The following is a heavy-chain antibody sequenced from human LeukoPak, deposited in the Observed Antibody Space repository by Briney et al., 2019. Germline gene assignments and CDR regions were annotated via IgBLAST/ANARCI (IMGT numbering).Heavy chain of an antibody. J-gene: IGHJ4*02. CDR2: IYSGGST. V-gene: IGHV3-66*01. D-gene: IGHD3-22*01. CDR1: GFTVSSNY. Sequence: GGSLRLSCAASGFTVSSNYMSWVRQAPGKGLEWVSVIYSGGSTYYADPVKGRFTISRDNSKNTLYLQMNSLRAEDTAVYYCASNDYYDSSGHSFDYWGQGTLVTVSS. CDR3: ASNDYYDSSGHSFDY.